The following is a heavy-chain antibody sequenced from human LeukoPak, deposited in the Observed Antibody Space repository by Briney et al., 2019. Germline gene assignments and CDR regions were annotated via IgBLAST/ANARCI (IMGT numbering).Heavy chain of an antibody. J-gene: IGHJ6*03. CDR3: AKDGGVASAPTGKYYYYMDV. CDR1: GYTFTSYG. V-gene: IGHV1-18*01. Sequence: ASVKVSCKASGYTFTSYGISWVRQAPGQGLEWMGWISAYNGNTNYAQKLQGRVTMTTDTSTSTAYMELRSLRAEDTAVYYCAKDGGVASAPTGKYYYYMDVWGKGTTVTVSS. D-gene: IGHD3-16*01. CDR2: ISAYNGNT.